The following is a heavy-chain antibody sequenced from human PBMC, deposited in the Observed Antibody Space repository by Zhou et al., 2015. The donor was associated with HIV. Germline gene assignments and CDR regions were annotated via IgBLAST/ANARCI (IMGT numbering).Heavy chain of an antibody. J-gene: IGHJ4*02. V-gene: IGHV1-18*01. CDR2: ISAYNGNT. CDR1: GYTFTSYG. Sequence: QVQLVQSGAEVKKPGASVKVSCKASGYTFTSYGISWVRQAPGQGLEWMGWISAYNGNTNYAQKLQGRVTMTTDTSTSTAYMELRSLRSDDTAVYYCARAAVDQWRGRTTPDFDSWGQGTLVTVSS. CDR3: ARAAVDQWRGRTTPDFDS. D-gene: IGHD1/OR15-1a*01.